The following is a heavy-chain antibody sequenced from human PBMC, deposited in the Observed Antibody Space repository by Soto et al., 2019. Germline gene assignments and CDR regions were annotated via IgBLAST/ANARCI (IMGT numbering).Heavy chain of an antibody. D-gene: IGHD6-6*01. Sequence: PSETLSLTCTVSGGSISSYYWSWIRQPPGKGLEWIGYIYYSGSTNYNPSLKSRVTTSVDTSKNQFSLKLSSVTAADTAVYYCARDRQLVQNYYYGMDVWGQGXTVTVYS. CDR1: GGSISSYY. CDR2: IYYSGST. CDR3: ARDRQLVQNYYYGMDV. J-gene: IGHJ6*02. V-gene: IGHV4-59*01.